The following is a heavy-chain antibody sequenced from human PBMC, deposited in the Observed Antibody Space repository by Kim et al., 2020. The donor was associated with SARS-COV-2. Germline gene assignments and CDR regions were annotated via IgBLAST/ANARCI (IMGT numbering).Heavy chain of an antibody. Sequence: GGSLRLSCAASGFTFTNFAMSWVRQAPGKGLEWVSGMTGSGDTYSADSVRGRFTVSRDNSKNMLYLQMNSLRAEDTAVYYCAKDPVSAGHCTSTYCHNFDYWGQGTLVTVSS. CDR2: MTGSGDT. J-gene: IGHJ4*02. D-gene: IGHD2-2*02. V-gene: IGHV3-23*01. CDR3: AKDPVSAGHCTSTYCHNFDY. CDR1: GFTFTNFA.